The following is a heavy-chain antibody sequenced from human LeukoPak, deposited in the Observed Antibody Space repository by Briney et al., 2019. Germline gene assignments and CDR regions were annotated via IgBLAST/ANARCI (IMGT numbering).Heavy chain of an antibody. D-gene: IGHD3-22*01. CDR2: ISGSGGST. Sequence: GGSLRLSCAASGFTFSSYAMSWVRQAPGKGLEWVSAISGSGGSTYYADSVKGRFTISRDNSKNTLYLQMNSLRAEDTAVYYCAKTYYYDSSGYYYFDYWGQGTLVTVSS. CDR3: AKTYYYDSSGYYYFDY. V-gene: IGHV3-23*01. CDR1: GFTFSSYA. J-gene: IGHJ4*02.